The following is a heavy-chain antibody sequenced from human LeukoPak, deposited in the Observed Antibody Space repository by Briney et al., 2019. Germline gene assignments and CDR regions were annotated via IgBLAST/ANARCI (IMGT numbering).Heavy chain of an antibody. CDR1: GYTFTRYY. V-gene: IGHV1-2*02. CDR3: ARGIAVRSGDYYYMDV. CDR2: ITSNRGGT. D-gene: IGHD6-19*01. Sequence: ASVKVSCKASGYTFTRYYMHWVRQAPGQGLEWMGSITSNRGGTNYAQKFQGRVTMTRDTSISTAYMELSRLTSDDTAVYYCARGIAVRSGDYYYMDVWGKGTTVTVSS. J-gene: IGHJ6*03.